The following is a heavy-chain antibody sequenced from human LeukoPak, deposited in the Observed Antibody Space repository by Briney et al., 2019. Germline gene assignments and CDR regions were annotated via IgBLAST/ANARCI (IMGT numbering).Heavy chain of an antibody. V-gene: IGHV5-51*01. CDR3: ARQLRYCSGGSCYYNYFDY. D-gene: IGHD2-15*01. CDR1: GYSFTSYW. CDR2: IYPGDSDT. Sequence: GESLKISCKGSGYSFTSYWIGWVRQMPGKGLEWMGIIYPGDSDTRYSPSFQGQVTISADKSISTAYLQWSSLKASDTAMYYCARQLRYCSGGSCYYNYFDYWGQGTLVTVSS. J-gene: IGHJ4*02.